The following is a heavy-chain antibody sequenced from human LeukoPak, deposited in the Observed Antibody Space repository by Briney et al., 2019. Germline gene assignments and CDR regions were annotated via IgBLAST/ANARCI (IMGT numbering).Heavy chain of an antibody. CDR3: ARDGSGGAFDY. J-gene: IGHJ4*02. D-gene: IGHD2-15*01. Sequence: PGGSLRLSCAASGFTFSSYAMSWVRQAPGKGLEWVSLIYSGGNTFYADSVKGRFTISRDNSKNTLYLQINSLSAEDTAVYYCARDGSGGAFDYWGQGTLVSVSS. V-gene: IGHV3-53*01. CDR1: GFTFSSYA. CDR2: IYSGGNT.